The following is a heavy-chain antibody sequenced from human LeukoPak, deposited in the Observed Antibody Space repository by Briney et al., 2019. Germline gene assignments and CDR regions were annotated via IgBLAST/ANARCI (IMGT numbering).Heavy chain of an antibody. CDR3: AKGGELERRVSGRLDV. V-gene: IGHV3-23*01. CDR1: GFTFSNYA. J-gene: IGHJ6*02. CDR2: ISGISGNT. D-gene: IGHD1-1*01. Sequence: PGGSLSLSSAASGFTFSNYAMSCVRQAPGKGLEWVSAISGISGNTNSADSVKVRFTIYRDNSKKTLYLKMNSMRAEDTAVYYCAKGGELERRVSGRLDVWGQGTTVTVSS.